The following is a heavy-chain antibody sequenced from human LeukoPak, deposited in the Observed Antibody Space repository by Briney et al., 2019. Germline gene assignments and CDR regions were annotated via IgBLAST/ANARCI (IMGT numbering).Heavy chain of an antibody. CDR2: ISPDGSRT. V-gene: IGHV3-74*01. J-gene: IGHJ4*02. D-gene: IGHD3-22*01. CDR3: AACLTYYYDSSGYYAPDY. Sequence: GGSLRLSCAASGFTFSRYWMHWVRQAPGKGLVWVSRISPDGSRTTYADSVKGRFTISRDSSKNTLYLQMNSLRAEDTAVYYCAACLTYYYDSSGYYAPDYWGQGTLVTVSS. CDR1: GFTFSRYW.